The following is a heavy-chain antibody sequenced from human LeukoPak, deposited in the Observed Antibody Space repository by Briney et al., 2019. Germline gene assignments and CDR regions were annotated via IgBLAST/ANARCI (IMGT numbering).Heavy chain of an antibody. CDR2: ISSSSSTI. V-gene: IGHV3-48*04. J-gene: IGHJ4*02. D-gene: IGHD3-22*01. CDR3: ARDKTGTYYYDSSGSFGVDY. CDR1: GFTFSSYS. Sequence: PGGSLRLSCAASGFTFSSYSMNWVRQVPGKGLEWVSYISSSSSTIYYADSVKGRFTISRDNAKNSLYLQMNSLRAEDTAVYYCARDKTGTYYYDSSGSFGVDYWGQGTLVTVSS.